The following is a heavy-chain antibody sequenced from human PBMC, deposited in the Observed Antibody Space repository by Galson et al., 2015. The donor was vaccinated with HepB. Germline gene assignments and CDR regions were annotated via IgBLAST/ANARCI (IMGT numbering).Heavy chain of an antibody. CDR1: GFTFSSYS. J-gene: IGHJ5*02. Sequence: SLRLSCAASGFTFSSYSMNWVRQAPGKGLEWVSYISSSSSTIYYADSVKGRFTISRDNAKNSLYLQMNSLRAEDTAVYYCARASRAYYYDSSGYGAWGQGTLVTVSS. CDR2: ISSSSSTI. V-gene: IGHV3-48*01. CDR3: ARASRAYYYDSSGYGA. D-gene: IGHD3-22*01.